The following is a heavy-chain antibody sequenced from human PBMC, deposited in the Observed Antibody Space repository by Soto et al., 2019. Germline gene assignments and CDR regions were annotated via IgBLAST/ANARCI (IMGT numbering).Heavy chain of an antibody. CDR3: ARKDIAGNSVDF. CDR1: GYSFTTYW. CDR2: IYPGDSDT. J-gene: IGHJ4*02. Sequence: GESLKISCKASGYSFTTYWIGWVRQMPGKGLEWMGIIYPGDSDTRYSPSLQGQVTISADKSISTAYLQWSSLKASDSAMFYCARKDIAGNSVDFWGQGTLVTVS. V-gene: IGHV5-51*01. D-gene: IGHD6-13*01.